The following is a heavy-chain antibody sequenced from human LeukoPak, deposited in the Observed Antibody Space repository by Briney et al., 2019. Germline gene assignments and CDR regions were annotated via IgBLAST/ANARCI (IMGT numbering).Heavy chain of an antibody. J-gene: IGHJ6*03. CDR3: AGHCSSTSCYNYMDV. Sequence: ASVKVSCKASGYTFTSYGLNWVRQAPGQGLEWMGWINTNTGNPMYAQGFTGRFVFSLDTSVSTAYLQISSLKAEDTAVYYCAGHCSSTSCYNYMDVWGKGATVTVSS. CDR1: GYTFTSYG. D-gene: IGHD2-2*02. CDR2: INTNTGNP. V-gene: IGHV7-4-1*02.